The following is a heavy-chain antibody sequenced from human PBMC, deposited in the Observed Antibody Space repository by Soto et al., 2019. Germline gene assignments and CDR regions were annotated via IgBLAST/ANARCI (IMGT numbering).Heavy chain of an antibody. D-gene: IGHD3-22*01. J-gene: IGHJ3*02. CDR3: ARDMGDSSGYYYVDAFDI. CDR2: IYYSGST. Sequence: SETLSLTCTVSGGSISSYYWSWIRQPPGKGLEWIGYIYYSGSTNYNPSLKSRVTISIDTSKNQFSLKLSSVTAADTAVYYCARDMGDSSGYYYVDAFDIWGQGTMVTVSS. CDR1: GGSISSYY. V-gene: IGHV4-59*01.